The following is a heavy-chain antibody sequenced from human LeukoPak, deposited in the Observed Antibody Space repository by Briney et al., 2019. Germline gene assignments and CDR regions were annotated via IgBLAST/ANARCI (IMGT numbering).Heavy chain of an antibody. J-gene: IGHJ4*02. CDR3: AKDLSWFGELFERDFDY. V-gene: IGHV3-23*01. Sequence: GGSLRLSCAASGFTFSSYWMSWVRQAPGKGLEWVSAISGSGGSTYYADSVKGRFTISRDNSKNTLYLQMNSLRAEDTAVYYCAKDLSWFGELFERDFDYWGQGTLVTVSS. CDR1: GFTFSSYW. D-gene: IGHD3-10*01. CDR2: ISGSGGST.